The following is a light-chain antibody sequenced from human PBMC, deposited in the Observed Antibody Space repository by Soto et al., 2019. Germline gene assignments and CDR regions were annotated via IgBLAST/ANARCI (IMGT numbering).Light chain of an antibody. V-gene: IGKV3-15*01. CDR2: GAS. CDR1: PSASTRC. J-gene: IGKJ5*01. Sequence: PGERATLSCGASPSASTRCSVCEQEKPGQAPRLLLYGASTRATGIPVRFSGSGFGTEFTLTISSLQSEDFAVYYCQQYKNWPLFGQGTRLEI. CDR3: QQYKNWPL.